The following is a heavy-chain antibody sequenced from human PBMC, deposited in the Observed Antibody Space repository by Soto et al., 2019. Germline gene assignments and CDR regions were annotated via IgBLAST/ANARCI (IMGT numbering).Heavy chain of an antibody. CDR2: IYGGGNGP. V-gene: IGHV3-23*01. D-gene: IGHD2-2*03. J-gene: IGHJ4*02. CDR1: GFTFSDFA. CDR3: AKMEGMDAWAYSFDY. Sequence: EVQVLESGGGLVQPGGSLRLSCAATGFTFSDFAMSWVRQAPGKGLEWVSRIYGGGNGPHYADSVKGRVTISRDNSKNTLYLQMNSLRAEYTAVYYCAKMEGMDAWAYSFDYWGQGTLVTVSS.